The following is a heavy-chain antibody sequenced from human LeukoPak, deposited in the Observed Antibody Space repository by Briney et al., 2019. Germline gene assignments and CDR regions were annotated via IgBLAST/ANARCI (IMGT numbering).Heavy chain of an antibody. Sequence: SETLSLTCTVSGGSISSYYWSWIRQPPGKGLEWIGYIYYSGSANYNPSLKSRVTISEDTSKNQFSLKLSSVTAADTAIYYCARGPAWYFNDWGQGTLVTVSS. CDR1: GGSISSYY. CDR2: IYYSGSA. V-gene: IGHV4-59*01. J-gene: IGHJ4*02. CDR3: ARGPAWYFND.